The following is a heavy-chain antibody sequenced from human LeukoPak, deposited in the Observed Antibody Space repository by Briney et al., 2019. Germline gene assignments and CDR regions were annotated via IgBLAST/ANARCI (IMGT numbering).Heavy chain of an antibody. J-gene: IGHJ4*02. D-gene: IGHD3-22*01. V-gene: IGHV1-2*02. CDR1: GYTFTGYY. Sequence: ASVKVSCKASGYTFTGYYIHWVRQAPGQGLEWMGWINPNSGGTNYAQKLQGRVTMTTDTSTSTAYMELRSLRSDDTAVYYCARDASIVVVEDYFDYWGQGTLVTVSS. CDR2: INPNSGGT. CDR3: ARDASIVVVEDYFDY.